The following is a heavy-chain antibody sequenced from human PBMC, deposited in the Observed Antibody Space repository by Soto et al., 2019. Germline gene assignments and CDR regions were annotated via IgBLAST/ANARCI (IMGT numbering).Heavy chain of an antibody. V-gene: IGHV3-7*04. D-gene: IGHD3-10*01. CDR2: IKQDGSET. CDR1: GFTFNTYW. Sequence: EVQLVESGGGLVQPGGSLRLSCAASGFTFNTYWMTWVRQAPGKGLGWVANIKQDGSETYYVDSVKGRFTISRDNAKNSLYLQMNSLRAEDTAVYYCARDPPYGSGTSQNYGMDVWGQGTTVTVSS. J-gene: IGHJ6*02. CDR3: ARDPPYGSGTSQNYGMDV.